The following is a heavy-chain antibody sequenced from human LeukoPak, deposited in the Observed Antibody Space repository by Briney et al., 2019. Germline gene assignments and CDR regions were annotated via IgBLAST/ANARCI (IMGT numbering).Heavy chain of an antibody. D-gene: IGHD3-10*01. CDR2: IYYSGST. CDR1: GGSTSSYY. J-gene: IGHJ3*01. V-gene: IGHV4-59*12. Sequence: SETLSLTCTVSGGSTSSYYWSWIRQPPGKGLEWIGYIYYSGSTNYNPSLKSRVTISVDTSKNQFSLKLSSVTPDDTALYYCARGGLVRGSLNSLTGFDFWGQGTMVTVSS. CDR3: ARGGLVRGSLNSLTGFDF.